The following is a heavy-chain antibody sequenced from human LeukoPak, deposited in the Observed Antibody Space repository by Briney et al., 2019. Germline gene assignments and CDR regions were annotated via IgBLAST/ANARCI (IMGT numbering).Heavy chain of an antibody. D-gene: IGHD3-22*01. Sequence: SETLSLTCTVSGDSIRSTSYYWGWIRQPPGQGLEWIGSIYYSRDTYYNPSLKSRVTIAVDTSKNQFSLKLNSVTAADTAVYYCARRKSFYDSSGYFDHWGRGTLVTVS. CDR3: ARRKSFYDSSGYFDH. J-gene: IGHJ4*02. CDR1: GDSIRSTSYY. CDR2: IYYSRDT. V-gene: IGHV4-39*01.